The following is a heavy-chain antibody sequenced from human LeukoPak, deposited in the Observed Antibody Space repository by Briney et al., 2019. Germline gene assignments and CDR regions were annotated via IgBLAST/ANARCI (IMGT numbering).Heavy chain of an antibody. V-gene: IGHV4-39*07. CDR2: IYYSGST. J-gene: IGHJ4*02. CDR3: ARGITMVRGVIITRGHFDY. Sequence: SETLSLTCTVSGGSISSYYWGWIRQPPGKGLEWIGSIYYSGSTYYNPSLKSRVTISVDASKNQFSLKLSSVTAADTAVYYCARGITMVRGVIITRGHFDYWGQGTLVTVSS. D-gene: IGHD3-10*01. CDR1: GGSISSYY.